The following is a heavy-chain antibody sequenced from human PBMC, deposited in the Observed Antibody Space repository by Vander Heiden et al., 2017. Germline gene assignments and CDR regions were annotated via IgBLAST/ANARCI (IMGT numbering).Heavy chain of an antibody. D-gene: IGHD2-15*01. J-gene: IGHJ5*02. CDR2: IRGSGGST. V-gene: IGHV3-23*01. CDR3: AKDLRSIYCSGGSCS. Sequence: EVQLLESGGGLVQPGGSLRLSCAASGFTFSSYASGWVRQAPGKGLEWVSAIRGSGGSTYYADSVKGRFTISRDNSKNTLYLQMNSLRAEDTAVYYCAKDLRSIYCSGGSCSWGQGTLVTVSS. CDR1: GFTFSSYA.